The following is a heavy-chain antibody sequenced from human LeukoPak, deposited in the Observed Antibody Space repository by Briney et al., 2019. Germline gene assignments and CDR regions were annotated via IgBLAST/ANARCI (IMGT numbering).Heavy chain of an antibody. CDR2: ISSGSSYI. V-gene: IGHV3-21*01. Sequence: GGSLRLSCAASGFTFSYYSMNWVRQAPGKGLEWVSCISSGSSYIYYADSVRGRFTISRDNAKNSLYLQMNSLRAEDTAVYYCAKCSGASCYHSDDYWGQGTLVTVSP. J-gene: IGHJ4*02. CDR1: GFTFSYYS. CDR3: AKCSGASCYHSDDY. D-gene: IGHD2-15*01.